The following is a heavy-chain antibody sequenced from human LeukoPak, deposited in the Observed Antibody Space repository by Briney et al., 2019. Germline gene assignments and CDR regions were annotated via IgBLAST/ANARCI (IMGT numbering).Heavy chain of an antibody. Sequence: GGSLRLSCAASGFTFSSYGMSWVRQAPGKGLEWVAFIRYDGSNKYYADSVKGRFTISRDNSKNTLYLQMNSLRAEDTAVYYCAKEYRSIPAAFDIWGQGTMVTVSS. CDR1: GFTFSSYG. J-gene: IGHJ3*02. V-gene: IGHV3-30*02. CDR3: AKEYRSIPAAFDI. D-gene: IGHD6-6*01. CDR2: IRYDGSNK.